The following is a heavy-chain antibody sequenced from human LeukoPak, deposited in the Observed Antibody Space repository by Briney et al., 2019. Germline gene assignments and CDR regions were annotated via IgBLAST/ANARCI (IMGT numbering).Heavy chain of an antibody. CDR2: IYYSGTT. V-gene: IGHV4-31*03. CDR3: AGQGRTDYGPFDY. J-gene: IGHJ4*02. CDR1: GGSISSGGHF. D-gene: IGHD4-17*01. Sequence: SETLSLTCTVSGGSISSGGHFWNWIRQHPGRGLEWIGSIYYSGTTYYNPSLKSRVTISVDTSKNQLSLKLSSVTAADTAVYYCAGQGRTDYGPFDYWGQGTLVIVPS.